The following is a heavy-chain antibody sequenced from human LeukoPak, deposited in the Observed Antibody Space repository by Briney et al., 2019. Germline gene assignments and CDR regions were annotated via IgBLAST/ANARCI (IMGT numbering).Heavy chain of an antibody. J-gene: IGHJ4*02. CDR2: ISWDGGST. V-gene: IGHV3-43D*03. CDR3: AKGSLSGKGAFDY. CDR1: GFTFDDYA. Sequence: GGSLRLSCAASGFTFDDYAMHWVRQAPGKGLEWVSLISWDGGSTYYADSVKGRFTISRDTSKNSLYLQMNSLRAEDTALYYCAKGSLSGKGAFDYWGQGTLVTVSS. D-gene: IGHD3-16*02.